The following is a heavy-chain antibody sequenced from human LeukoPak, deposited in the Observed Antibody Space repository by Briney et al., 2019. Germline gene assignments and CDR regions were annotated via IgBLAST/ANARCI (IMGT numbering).Heavy chain of an antibody. CDR1: GGSISSYY. Sequence: SETLSLTCTVSGGSISSYYWSWIRQPPGKGLEWIGYIYYSGSTKYNPSLKSRVSISVDTSKNQFSLRLSSVTAADTATYYCANADVSSSIGAADIRGQGTMVTVSS. CDR3: ANADVSSSIGAADI. J-gene: IGHJ3*02. D-gene: IGHD6-6*01. V-gene: IGHV4-59*08. CDR2: IYYSGST.